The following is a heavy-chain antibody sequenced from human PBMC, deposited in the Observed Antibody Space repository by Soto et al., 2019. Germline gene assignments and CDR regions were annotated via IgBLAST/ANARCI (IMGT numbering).Heavy chain of an antibody. Sequence: EVQLVESGGDLVQPGGSLRLSCAASGFSFSMYWLHWVRQAPGKGLVWVSHVNNDGSSTHYADSVKGRFTVSRDNAKSALYLQMNSLRAEDTAVYYCARSFRESDYTGVFRAFDLWGQGTIVTVS. J-gene: IGHJ3*01. D-gene: IGHD3-3*01. V-gene: IGHV3-74*01. CDR3: ARSFRESDYTGVFRAFDL. CDR2: VNNDGSST. CDR1: GFSFSMYW.